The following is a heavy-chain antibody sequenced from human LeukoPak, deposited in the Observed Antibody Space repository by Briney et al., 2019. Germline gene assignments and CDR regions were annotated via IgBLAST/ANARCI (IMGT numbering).Heavy chain of an antibody. CDR2: ISSSSSTI. Sequence: PGGSLRLSCAASGFTFSSYSMNWVRQAPGKGLEWVSYISSSSSTIYYADSVKGRFTISRDNAKNSLYLQMNSLRAEDTAVYYCAREEGSYYDYWGQGTLVTVSS. V-gene: IGHV3-48*01. CDR3: AREEGSYYDY. J-gene: IGHJ4*02. D-gene: IGHD1-26*01. CDR1: GFTFSSYS.